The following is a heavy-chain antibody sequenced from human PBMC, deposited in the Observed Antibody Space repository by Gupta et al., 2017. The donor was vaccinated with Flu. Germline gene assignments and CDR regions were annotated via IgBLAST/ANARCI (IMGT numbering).Heavy chain of an antibody. J-gene: IGHJ4*02. CDR3: ARGHWDN. CDR2: ISSSAVT. CDR1: GFDFHSYD. V-gene: IGHV3-48*03. Sequence: VLLDESGGGLVKPGGSLRLSCTASGFDFHSYDMSGVRQAPGGGLEWVAFISSSAVTYYTDPVRGRFTISRDNANNLLYLQMSSLRGEDTAVYYCARGHWDNWGQGTLVTVSS.